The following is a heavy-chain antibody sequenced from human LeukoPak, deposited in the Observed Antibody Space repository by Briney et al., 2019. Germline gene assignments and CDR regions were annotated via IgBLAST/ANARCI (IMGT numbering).Heavy chain of an antibody. D-gene: IGHD2-2*01. CDR2: INHSGST. V-gene: IGHV4-34*01. J-gene: IGHJ6*02. CDR1: GGSFSGYY. Sequence: SETLSLTCAVYGGSFSGYYWSWIRQPPGKGLEWIGEINHSGSTNYNPSLKSRVTISVDKSKNQFSLKLSSVTAADTAVYYCARDLLLVLPLGESNNYYYGMDVWGQGTTVTVSS. CDR3: ARDLLLVLPLGESNNYYYGMDV.